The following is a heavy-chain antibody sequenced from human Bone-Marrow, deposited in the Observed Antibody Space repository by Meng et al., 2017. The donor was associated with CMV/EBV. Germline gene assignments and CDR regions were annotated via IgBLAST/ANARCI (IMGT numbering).Heavy chain of an antibody. CDR2: INHNGST. V-gene: IGHV4-34*01. CDR1: GGSISSYY. J-gene: IGHJ4*02. D-gene: IGHD6-13*01. CDR3: ARSGYSSSWYGL. Sequence: SETLSLTCTVSGGSISSYYWSWIRQPPGKGLEWIGEINHNGSTNYNPSLKSRVTTSVDTSKNQFSLKLSSVTAADTAVYYCARSGYSSSWYGLWGQGTLVTVSS.